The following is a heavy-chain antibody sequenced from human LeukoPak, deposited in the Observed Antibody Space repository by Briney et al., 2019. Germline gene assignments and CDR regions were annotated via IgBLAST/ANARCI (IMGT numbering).Heavy chain of an antibody. J-gene: IGHJ5*02. D-gene: IGHD2-2*01. Sequence: ASVKVSCKASGYTFTSYGISWVRQAPGQGLEWMGWISAYNGNTNYAQKLQGRVTMTTDTSTSTAYMELRSLRSDDTAVYYCASSTYCSSTSCYSPFDPWGQGTLVTVSS. CDR1: GYTFTSYG. CDR2: ISAYNGNT. CDR3: ASSTYCSSTSCYSPFDP. V-gene: IGHV1-18*01.